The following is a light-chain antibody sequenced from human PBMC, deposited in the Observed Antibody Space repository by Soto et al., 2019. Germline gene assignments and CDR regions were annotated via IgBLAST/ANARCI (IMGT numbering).Light chain of an antibody. CDR3: QQRSNWPLT. J-gene: IGKJ4*01. CDR2: DAS. V-gene: IGKV3-11*01. Sequence: EIVLTQSPATLSLSPGERATLSCRASQSVSSHLAWYQQKPGQAPRLLIYDASNMPTGIPVRFSGSGSGTDFTLTISSLEPEDFAVYYCQQRSNWPLTFGGGTKVELK. CDR1: QSVSSH.